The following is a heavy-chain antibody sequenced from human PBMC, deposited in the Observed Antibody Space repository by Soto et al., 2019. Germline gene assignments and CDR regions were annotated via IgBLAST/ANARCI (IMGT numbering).Heavy chain of an antibody. CDR1: GYTFTSYG. Sequence: ASVKVSCKASGYTFTSYGISWVRQAPGQGPEWMGWISAYNGNTNYAQKLQGRVTMTTDTSTSTAYMELRSLRSDDTAVYYCARDRDDSSGYSFGNWFDPWGQGTLVTVSS. V-gene: IGHV1-18*01. CDR2: ISAYNGNT. CDR3: ARDRDDSSGYSFGNWFDP. J-gene: IGHJ5*02. D-gene: IGHD3-22*01.